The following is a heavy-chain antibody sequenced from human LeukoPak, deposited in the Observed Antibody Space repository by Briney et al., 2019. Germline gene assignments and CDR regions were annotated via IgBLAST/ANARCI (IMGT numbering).Heavy chain of an antibody. D-gene: IGHD3-16*01. CDR1: GFTFSVHH. CDR2: VRNKDRSYKT. J-gene: IGHJ3*02. V-gene: IGHV3-72*01. Sequence: PGGSLRLSCVGSGFTFSVHHMDWVRQVPGEGLEWIGRVRNKDRSYKTEYAASVKGRFTISRDDPKNSAFLQMDSLKTEDTAIYFCTRDGGQGGHTAFDIWGQGTVVIVSS. CDR3: TRDGGQGGHTAFDI.